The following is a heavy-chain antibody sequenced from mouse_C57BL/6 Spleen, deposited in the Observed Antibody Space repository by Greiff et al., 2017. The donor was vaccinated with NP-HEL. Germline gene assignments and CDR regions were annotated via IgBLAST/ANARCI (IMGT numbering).Heavy chain of an antibody. CDR2: IDPENGDT. CDR3: TTYYYDYDVDYFDY. D-gene: IGHD2-4*01. CDR1: GFNIKDDY. V-gene: IGHV14-4*01. Sequence: VQLQQSGAELVRPGASVKLSCTASGFNIKDDYMHWVKQRPEQGLEWIGWIDPENGDTEYASKFQGKATITADTSSNTAYLQLSSLTSEDTAVYYCTTYYYDYDVDYFDYWGQGTTLTVSS. J-gene: IGHJ2*01.